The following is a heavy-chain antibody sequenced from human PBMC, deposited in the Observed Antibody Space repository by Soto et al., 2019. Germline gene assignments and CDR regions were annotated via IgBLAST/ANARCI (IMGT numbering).Heavy chain of an antibody. CDR3: TRVLGYTFEPGKTRYYAMDV. D-gene: IGHD5-18*01. V-gene: IGHV1-69*01. CDR2: LIPVFGSP. CDR1: GGTFSKDA. J-gene: IGHJ6*02. Sequence: QVQLVQSGAEVKKPGSSVTVSCKTSGGTFSKDAINWVRQAPGQGLEWMGLLIPVFGSPIYAQKFQGRIRRTADASTSTGFMDLSSLRSEDTAVYYCTRVLGYTFEPGKTRYYAMDVWGQGTTVSVSS.